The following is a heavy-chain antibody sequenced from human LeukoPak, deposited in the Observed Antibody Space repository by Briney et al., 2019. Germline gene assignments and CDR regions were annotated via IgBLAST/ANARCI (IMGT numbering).Heavy chain of an antibody. Sequence: GGSLRLSCAASKSTFSSFAITWVRQAPGKGLEWVSSISGSGHSTYYADSVRGRFTISRDNSKNTLYLQMNSLRAEDTAVYYCAKDPNGDYVGAFDMWGPGTMVTVTS. J-gene: IGHJ3*02. CDR3: AKDPNGDYVGAFDM. D-gene: IGHD4-17*01. CDR2: ISGSGHST. V-gene: IGHV3-23*01. CDR1: KSTFSSFA.